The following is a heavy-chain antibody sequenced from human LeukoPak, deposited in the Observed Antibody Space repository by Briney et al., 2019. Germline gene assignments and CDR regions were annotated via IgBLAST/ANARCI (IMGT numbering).Heavy chain of an antibody. CDR2: INHSGST. D-gene: IGHD4-17*01. J-gene: IGHJ6*03. V-gene: IGHV4-34*01. Sequence: SETLSLTCAVYGGSFSGYYWSWIRQPPGKGLEWIGEINHSGSTNYNPSLKSRVTISVDTSKNQFSLKLSSVTAADTAVYYCARGQPLSDGDYRVTDMDVWGKGTTVTVSS. CDR1: GGSFSGYY. CDR3: ARGQPLSDGDYRVTDMDV.